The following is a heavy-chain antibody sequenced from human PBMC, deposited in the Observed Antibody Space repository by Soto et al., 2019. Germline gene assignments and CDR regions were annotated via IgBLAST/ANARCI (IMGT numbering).Heavy chain of an antibody. CDR1: GASIYTYY. CDR2: ISDGGST. Sequence: SETLSLTCNVSGASIYTYYWNWIRQSPGKGLEWIGYISDGGSTNYNPSLESRVTTSVDTSKNQVSLKMSSVTAADTATYFCARTPYRLALGTVLCYFDEWGPGTMVTVSS. D-gene: IGHD3-16*01. CDR3: ARTPYRLALGTVLCYFDE. V-gene: IGHV4-59*01. J-gene: IGHJ4*02.